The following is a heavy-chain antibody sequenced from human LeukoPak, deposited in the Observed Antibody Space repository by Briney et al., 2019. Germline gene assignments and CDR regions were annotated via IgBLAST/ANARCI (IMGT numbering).Heavy chain of an antibody. CDR2: ISSSSSTI. D-gene: IGHD6-13*01. CDR3: ASVTQQLVYYYMDV. Sequence: PGGSLRLSCAASGFTFSSYSMNWVRQAPGKGLEWVSYISSSSSTIYYADSVKGRFTISRDNAKNSLYLQMNSLRAEDTAVYYCASVTQQLVYYYMDVWGKGTTVTISS. V-gene: IGHV3-48*01. CDR1: GFTFSSYS. J-gene: IGHJ6*03.